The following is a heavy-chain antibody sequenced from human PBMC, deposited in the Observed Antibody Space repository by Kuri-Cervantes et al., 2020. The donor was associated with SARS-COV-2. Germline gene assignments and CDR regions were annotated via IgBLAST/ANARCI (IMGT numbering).Heavy chain of an antibody. J-gene: IGHJ2*01. CDR2: IYYSGGT. D-gene: IGHD2-2*01. Sequence: SETLSLTCTVSGGSISSSSYYWGWNRQPPGKGLGWIGSIYYSGGTYYNPSIKSRVNTSVDSSKNQFSLKLSSVTAADTAVYYCARHYITRYFDLWGRGTLVTVSS. CDR3: ARHYITRYFDL. CDR1: GGSISSSSYY. V-gene: IGHV4-39*01.